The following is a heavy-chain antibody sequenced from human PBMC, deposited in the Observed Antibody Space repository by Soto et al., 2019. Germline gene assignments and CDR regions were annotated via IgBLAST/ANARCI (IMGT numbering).Heavy chain of an antibody. CDR3: ARDWGTPGRGSAVGYYYHYGMDV. V-gene: IGHV3-7*05. D-gene: IGHD6-19*01. J-gene: IGHJ6*02. CDR2: IKDDGSEK. Sequence: EVQLVESGGGLVQPGGSLRLSCLASEFTFNTYWMNWVRQAPGRGLEWAANIKDDGSEKNYVDSVKGRFTISRDNAKNSLYLKMSSLRGEDTAVYFCARDWGTPGRGSAVGYYYHYGMDVCGQGTTVTVSS. CDR1: EFTFNTYW.